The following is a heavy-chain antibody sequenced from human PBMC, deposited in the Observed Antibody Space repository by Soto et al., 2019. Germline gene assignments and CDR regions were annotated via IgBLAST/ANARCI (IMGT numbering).Heavy chain of an antibody. CDR1: GFTFSSYS. CDR2: ISSSSSTI. CDR3: ARSENYYGSGSRNMDV. Sequence: GGSLRLSCAASGFTFSSYSMNWVRQAPGKGLEWVSYISSSSSTIYYADSVKGRFTISRDNAKNSLYLQMNSLRDEDTAVYYCARSENYYGSGSRNMDVWGQGTTVTVSS. V-gene: IGHV3-48*02. J-gene: IGHJ6*02. D-gene: IGHD3-10*01.